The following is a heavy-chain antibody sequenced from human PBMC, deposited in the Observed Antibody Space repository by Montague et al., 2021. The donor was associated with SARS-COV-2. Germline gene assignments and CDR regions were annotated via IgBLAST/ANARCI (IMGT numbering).Heavy chain of an antibody. V-gene: IGHV4-59*01. CDR3: ARFRDFWRGPMDV. D-gene: IGHD3-3*01. CDR1: GGSIRNNY. CDR2: SYYSGTT. Sequence: SETLSLTCTVSGGSIRNNYWTWVRQPPGRGLEWNGHSYYSGTTAXNPSLSSRGTISVDTSRNRFSLRLTSVTAADTAVYYCARFRDFWRGPMDVWGQGTTVTVSS. J-gene: IGHJ6*02.